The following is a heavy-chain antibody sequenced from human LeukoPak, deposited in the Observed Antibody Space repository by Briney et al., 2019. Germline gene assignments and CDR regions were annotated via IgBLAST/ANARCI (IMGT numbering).Heavy chain of an antibody. V-gene: IGHV1-2*02. CDR1: GYTFTGDQ. Sequence: ASVKVSCKASGYTFTGDQIYWLRQAPGQGLEWVGWIKPSSGDTLYEQKFQGRITMTRDKSISSAYMELSSLRSDDTAVYYCARKSAGFLTAWGQGTLVTVSS. J-gene: IGHJ5*02. CDR2: IKPSSGDT. D-gene: IGHD2/OR15-2a*01. CDR3: ARKSAGFLTA.